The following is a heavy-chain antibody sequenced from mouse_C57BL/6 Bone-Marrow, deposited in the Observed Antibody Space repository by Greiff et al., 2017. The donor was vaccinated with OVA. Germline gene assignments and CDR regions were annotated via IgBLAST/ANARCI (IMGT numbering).Heavy chain of an antibody. D-gene: IGHD2-3*01. CDR2: IRLKSDNYAT. Sequence: DVKLVESGGGLVQPGGSMKLSCVASGFTFSNYWMNWVRQSPEKGLEWVAQIRLKSDNYATHSAESVKGRFTISRDDSKSSVYLQMNNLRAEDTGIYYCTDYDGYDDGYWGQGTTLTVSS. CDR3: TDYDGYDDGY. CDR1: GFTFSNYW. V-gene: IGHV6-3*01. J-gene: IGHJ2*01.